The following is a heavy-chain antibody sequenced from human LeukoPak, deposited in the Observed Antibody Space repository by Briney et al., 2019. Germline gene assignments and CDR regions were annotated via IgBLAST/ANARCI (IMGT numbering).Heavy chain of an antibody. D-gene: IGHD3-10*01. Sequence: SEALSLTCTVSGGSVSSGSYYWSWIRHPPGKGLEWIGYIYNSGSSGSTNYNPSLKSRVTISIDTSKNQFSLRLSSVTAADTAVYYCARSPRFGSGSYSIDYWGQGSLVTVSS. CDR1: GGSVSSGSYY. J-gene: IGHJ4*02. CDR2: IYNSGSSGST. V-gene: IGHV4-61*01. CDR3: ARSPRFGSGSYSIDY.